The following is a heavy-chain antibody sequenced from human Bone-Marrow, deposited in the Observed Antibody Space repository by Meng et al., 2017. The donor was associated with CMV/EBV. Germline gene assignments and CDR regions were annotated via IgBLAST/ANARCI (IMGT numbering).Heavy chain of an antibody. CDR2: INHSGST. D-gene: IGHD2-15*01. CDR1: GGSFSGHY. J-gene: IGHJ6*02. V-gene: IGHV4-34*01. Sequence: GSMRLSCAVYGGSFSGHYWSWIRQPPGKGLEWIGEINHSGSTNYNPSLKSRVTISVDTSKNQFSLKLSSVTAADTAVYYCARVPYCSGGSCSPYYYYYGMDVWGQGTTVPVSS. CDR3: ARVPYCSGGSCSPYYYYYGMDV.